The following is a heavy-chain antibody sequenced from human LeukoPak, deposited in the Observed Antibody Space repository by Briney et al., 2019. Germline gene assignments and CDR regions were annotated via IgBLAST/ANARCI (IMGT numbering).Heavy chain of an antibody. Sequence: SKTLSLTCTVSGGSINSGGYYWSWIRQHPGKGLEWIGYIYYSGSTHYNPSLKSRVTISVDTSKNQFSLKLSSVTAADTAVYYCARGLHDYYDSSGYYSSGDHWFDPWGQGTLVTVSS. D-gene: IGHD3-22*01. CDR3: ARGLHDYYDSSGYYSSGDHWFDP. CDR2: IYYSGST. CDR1: GGSINSGGYY. V-gene: IGHV4-31*03. J-gene: IGHJ5*02.